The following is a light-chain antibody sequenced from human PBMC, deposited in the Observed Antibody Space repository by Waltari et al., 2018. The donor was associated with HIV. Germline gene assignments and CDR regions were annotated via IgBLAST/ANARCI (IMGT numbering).Light chain of an antibody. CDR2: DAS. J-gene: IGKJ3*01. CDR1: QSVSSY. V-gene: IGKV3-11*01. Sequence: EIVLTQSPATLSLSPGERATLSCRASQSVSSYLAWYQHKPGQAPRLLIYDASNRATGIPARFSGSGSGTDFTLTISSLEPEDFTLYYCQQRSNWPPLFTFGPGTKVDIK. CDR3: QQRSNWPPLFT.